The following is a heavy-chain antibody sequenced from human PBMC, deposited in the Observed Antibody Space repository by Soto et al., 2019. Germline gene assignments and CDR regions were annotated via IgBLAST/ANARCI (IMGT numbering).Heavy chain of an antibody. J-gene: IGHJ4*02. CDR3: AKNHYFDY. V-gene: IGHV3-23*01. CDR1: GFIFTSYA. Sequence: GGSLRLSCAASGFIFTSYAMSWVRQAPGKGLEWVSSINVDDNTYYAESVRGRFTISRDNSKNTLYLQMNSLRAEDTALYYCAKNHYFDYWGRGTLVTVSS. CDR2: INVDDNT.